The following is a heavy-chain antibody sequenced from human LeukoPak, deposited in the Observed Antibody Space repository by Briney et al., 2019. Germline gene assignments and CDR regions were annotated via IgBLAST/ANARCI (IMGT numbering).Heavy chain of an antibody. Sequence: GESLKISCQGSGYSFTSYWIVWVRQMPGKGLEWMGIIYPGDSDTRYSPSFQGQVTISADKSISTAYLQWSSLKASDTAMYYCARLWGNIHGSKYYYYHYHFDVWGKGTKVTISS. CDR2: IYPGDSDT. CDR1: GYSFTSYW. V-gene: IGHV5-51*01. J-gene: IGHJ6*03. CDR3: ARLWGNIHGSKYYYYHYHFDV. D-gene: IGHD5-18*01.